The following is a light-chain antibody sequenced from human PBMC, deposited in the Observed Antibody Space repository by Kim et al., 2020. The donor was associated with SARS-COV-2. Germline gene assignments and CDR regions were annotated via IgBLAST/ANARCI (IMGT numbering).Light chain of an antibody. J-gene: IGLJ3*02. CDR3: QVWDSSSHHWV. Sequence: PGKTATITVGRSNMGTRSVRWYRQKPGQAPELVVLYDSDRPSGSPERFSGSNSGDTATLTISRVGDGDEAEYFCQVWDSSSHHWVFGGGTQLTVL. CDR1: NMGTRS. V-gene: IGLV3-21*03. CDR2: YDS.